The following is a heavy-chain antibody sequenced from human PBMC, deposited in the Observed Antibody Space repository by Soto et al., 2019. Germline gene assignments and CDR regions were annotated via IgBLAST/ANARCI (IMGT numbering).Heavy chain of an antibody. J-gene: IGHJ4*02. V-gene: IGHV3-23*01. CDR1: GITISNYP. CDR2: ISGSGDRT. D-gene: IGHD3-22*01. Sequence: PGGSLRLSCAASGITISNYPMSWVHQAPGKGLDWVSGISGSGDRTYYADSAKGRFTISKDISRNSLSLQLDSLGVEDTAVYFCVKDDGGYPSTAPHWGQGTLVTVSS. CDR3: VKDDGGYPSTAPH.